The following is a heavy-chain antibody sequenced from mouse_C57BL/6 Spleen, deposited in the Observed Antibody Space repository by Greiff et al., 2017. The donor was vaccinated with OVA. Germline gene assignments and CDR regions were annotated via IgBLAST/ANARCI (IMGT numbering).Heavy chain of an antibody. CDR1: GFTFSSYA. V-gene: IGHV5-9-1*02. CDR3: TRDAHYYGSSYLFAY. J-gene: IGHJ3*01. Sequence: EVQVVESGEGLVKPGGSLKLSCAASGFTFSSYAMSWVRQTPEKRLEWVAYISSGGDYIYYADTVKGRFTISRDNARNTLYLQMSSLKSEDTAMYYCTRDAHYYGSSYLFAYWGQGTLVTVSA. CDR2: ISSGGDYI. D-gene: IGHD1-1*01.